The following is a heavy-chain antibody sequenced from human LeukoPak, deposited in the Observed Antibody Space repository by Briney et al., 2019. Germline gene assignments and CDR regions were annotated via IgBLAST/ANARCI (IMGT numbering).Heavy chain of an antibody. CDR2: IYYSGST. CDR1: GGSMSSYY. Sequence: PAETLSLTCTVSGGSMSSYYWSWIRQPPGKELEWIGYIYYSGSTNYNPSLKSRVTISVDTSKNQFSLKLTSVSAADTAVYYCARGRSYYDSTGYAYWGQGTQVTVSS. V-gene: IGHV4-59*12. D-gene: IGHD3-22*01. CDR3: ARGRSYYDSTGYAY. J-gene: IGHJ4*02.